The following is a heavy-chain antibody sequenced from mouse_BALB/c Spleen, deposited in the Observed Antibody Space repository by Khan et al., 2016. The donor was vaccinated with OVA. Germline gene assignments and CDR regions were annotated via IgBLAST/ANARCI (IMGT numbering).Heavy chain of an antibody. D-gene: IGHD2-2*01. J-gene: IGHJ2*01. V-gene: IGHV2-9*02. CDR3: VRDGYYFDY. Sequence: QVQLKESGPGLVAPSQSLSITCTVSGFSLTSFGVYWVRQPPGKGLEWLGVIWADGTTNYNSALMSRLSISKNNSKSQVFLKMNSRQTDDTAIYYCVRDGYYFDYWGQGTTLTVSS. CDR1: GFSLTSFG. CDR2: IWADGTT.